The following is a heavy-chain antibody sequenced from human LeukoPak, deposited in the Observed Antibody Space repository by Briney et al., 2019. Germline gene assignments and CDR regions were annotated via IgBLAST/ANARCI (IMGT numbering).Heavy chain of an antibody. D-gene: IGHD6-6*01. CDR1: GYTFTSYG. CDR3: ARGRAARPFYNWFDP. V-gene: IGHV1-18*01. Sequence: ASVKVSCKASGYTFTSYGISWVRQAPGQGLEWMGWISAYNGNTDYAQKLQGRVTMTTDTSTSTAYMEPRSLRSDDTAVYYCARGRAARPFYNWFDPWGQGTLVTVSS. J-gene: IGHJ5*02. CDR2: ISAYNGNT.